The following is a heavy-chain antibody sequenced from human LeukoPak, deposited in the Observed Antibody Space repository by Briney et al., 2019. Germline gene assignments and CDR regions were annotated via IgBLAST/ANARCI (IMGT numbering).Heavy chain of an antibody. CDR3: ARHRHLPPDYYYGMDV. D-gene: IGHD3-3*02. CDR1: GGSISGYY. J-gene: IGHJ6*02. V-gene: IGHV4-59*08. CDR2: IYYSGST. Sequence: PSETLSLTCTVSGGSISGYYWSWIRQPPGKGLEWIGYIYYSGSTNYNPSLKSRVTISVDTSKNQFSLKLSSVTAADTAVYYCARHRHLPPDYYYGMDVWGQGTTVTVSS.